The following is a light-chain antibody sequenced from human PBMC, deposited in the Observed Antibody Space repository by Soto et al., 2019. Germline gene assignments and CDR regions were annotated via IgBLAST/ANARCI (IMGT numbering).Light chain of an antibody. CDR1: SSNIGSNI. Sequence: QSVLTQPPSASGTPGQRVTISCSGCSSNIGSNIVNWYQQLPGTAPKLLIYSNNRRPSGVPDRFSGSKSGTSASLAISGLQSEDEADYYCAAWDDSLNGVVFGGGTKVTVL. CDR2: SNN. CDR3: AAWDDSLNGVV. J-gene: IGLJ2*01. V-gene: IGLV1-44*01.